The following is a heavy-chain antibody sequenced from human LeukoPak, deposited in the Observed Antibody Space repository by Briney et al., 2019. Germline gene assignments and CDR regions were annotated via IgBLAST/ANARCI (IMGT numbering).Heavy chain of an antibody. CDR3: VREGEWALPFDY. CDR1: GGSISTTSYF. CDR2: ICYSGST. V-gene: IGHV4-39*01. J-gene: IGHJ4*02. D-gene: IGHD3-16*01. Sequence: SETLSLTCTVSGGSISTTSYFWGWIRQPPGKGLEWIRSICYSGSTYYNPSLKTRVTISVDTSKNQFSLKLSSVIAADTAVYFCVREGEWALPFDYWGQGTLVTVSS.